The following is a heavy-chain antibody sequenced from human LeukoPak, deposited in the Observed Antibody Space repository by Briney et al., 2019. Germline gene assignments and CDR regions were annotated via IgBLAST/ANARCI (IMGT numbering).Heavy chain of an antibody. CDR3: ARGGNGWYFDL. CDR1: GASLRGSY. Sequence: SETLSLTCAVQGASLRGSYWSWIRQPPGKGLQWIWQIDHSGSTHSSPSLRSRVTISLDTTQSQVSLKVNSVTAADTAVYFCARGGNGWYFDLWGRGTLVTVSS. J-gene: IGHJ2*01. CDR2: IDHSGST. V-gene: IGHV4-34*01. D-gene: IGHD1-14*01.